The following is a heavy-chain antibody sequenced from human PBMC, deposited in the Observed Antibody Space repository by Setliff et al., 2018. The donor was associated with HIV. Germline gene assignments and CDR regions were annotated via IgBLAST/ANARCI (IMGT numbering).Heavy chain of an antibody. V-gene: IGHV4-31*03. CDR1: GGSISSGYYY. CDR2: IYYSGNP. J-gene: IGHJ4*02. CDR3: ARRDDYAQRPPLYYFDY. Sequence: SETLSLTCTVSGGSISSGYYYWSWIRQHPGKGLEWIGYIYYSGNPFYNPSLRSRVTISLDTSKNQFSLKLSSVTAADTAVYYCARRDDYAQRPPLYYFDYGGQGTLVAVSS. D-gene: IGHD2-2*01.